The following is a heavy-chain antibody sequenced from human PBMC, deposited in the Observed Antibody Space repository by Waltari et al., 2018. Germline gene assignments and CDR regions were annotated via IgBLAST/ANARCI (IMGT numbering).Heavy chain of an antibody. J-gene: IGHJ4*02. CDR1: GYAISSGYY. CDR2: IHHSGNT. V-gene: IGHV4-38-2*02. D-gene: IGHD6-13*01. Sequence: QVQLQESGPGLVKPSETLSLTCPVSGYAISSGYYWGWIRQPPGQALEWIGSIHHSGNTYFNPSLKSRVTISVDTSKNQFSLRLSSVTAADTAIYYCARAPMTGAAAGTFDCWGQGTLVTVSS. CDR3: ARAPMTGAAAGTFDC.